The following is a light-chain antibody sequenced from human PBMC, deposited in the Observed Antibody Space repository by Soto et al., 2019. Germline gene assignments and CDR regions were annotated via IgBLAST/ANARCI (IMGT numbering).Light chain of an antibody. Sequence: DIQMTQSPSTLSASVGDRVTITCRASQSLSSCLAWYQHKPCKAAKSLIYKASSLESGVPSRFSGSGSGTEFPITISSLQPDDFASYYCQQYLSYPITFGLGARLEIK. CDR3: QQYLSYPIT. J-gene: IGKJ5*01. CDR1: QSLSSC. V-gene: IGKV1-5*03. CDR2: KAS.